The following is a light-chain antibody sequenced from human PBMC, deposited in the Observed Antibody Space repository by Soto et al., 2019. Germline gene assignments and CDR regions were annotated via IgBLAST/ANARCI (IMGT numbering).Light chain of an antibody. J-gene: IGKJ1*01. Sequence: DIQMTQSPSTLSASFGDRVAITSRASQNVNKWLAWFQQKPGKVPKLLIFDASTLQTGVPLRFGGSGSGTVFTLTISSLQPEDFATYYCQQYNSYSPWTFGQGTKVDIK. CDR3: QQYNSYSPWT. CDR2: DAS. CDR1: QNVNKW. V-gene: IGKV1-5*01.